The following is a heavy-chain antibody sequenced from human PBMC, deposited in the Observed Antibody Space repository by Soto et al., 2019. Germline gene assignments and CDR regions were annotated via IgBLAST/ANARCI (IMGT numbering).Heavy chain of an antibody. Sequence: GGSLRLSCAASGFTFSSYAMHWVRQAPGKGLEYVSAISSNGGSTYYADSVKGRFTISRDNSKNTLYLQMGSLRAEDMAVYYCARGGGYCSGGSCYSGDYYYGMDVWGQGTTVTVSS. CDR3: ARGGGYCSGGSCYSGDYYYGMDV. CDR1: GFTFSSYA. CDR2: ISSNGGST. D-gene: IGHD2-15*01. J-gene: IGHJ6*02. V-gene: IGHV3-64*02.